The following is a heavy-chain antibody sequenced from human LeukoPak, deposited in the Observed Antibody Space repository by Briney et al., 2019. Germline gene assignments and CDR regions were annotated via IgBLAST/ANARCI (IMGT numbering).Heavy chain of an antibody. J-gene: IGHJ4*01. V-gene: IGHV3-23*01. CDR3: AKGNWRYFDY. D-gene: IGHD1-1*01. CDR1: VVTLSTYV. Sequence: GGSLRLSPAASVVTLSTYVMSWVRHAPEKRLECISASSCGGRNTYYEDSVKGLFAISRDKSENTLYLQMNSLGADDTAVYYCAKGNWRYFDYWGQGTLVTVSS. CDR2: SSCGGRNT.